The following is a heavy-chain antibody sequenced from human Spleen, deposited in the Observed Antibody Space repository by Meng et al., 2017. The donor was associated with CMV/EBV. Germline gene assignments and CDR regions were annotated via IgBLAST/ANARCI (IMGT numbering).Heavy chain of an antibody. CDR3: ARDPSEGVAFDY. CDR1: GFTFSTYT. CDR2: ISSSSRYI. J-gene: IGHJ4*02. D-gene: IGHD2-15*01. V-gene: IGHV3-21*01. Sequence: CAASGFTFSTYTMNWVRQAPGKGPEWVSSISSSSRYIYYAAAVKGRFTISRDNAKRSLYLQMSGLRVDDTAVYYCARDPSEGVAFDYWGQGTLVTVSS.